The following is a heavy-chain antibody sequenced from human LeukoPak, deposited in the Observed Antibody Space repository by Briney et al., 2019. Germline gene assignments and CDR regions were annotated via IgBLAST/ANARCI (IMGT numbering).Heavy chain of an antibody. CDR2: IYYSGST. J-gene: IGHJ5*02. Sequence: PSETLSLTCTVSGVSVSSGSYHWSWIRQPPGKGLEWIGYIYYSGSTNYNPSLKSRVTISVDTSKNQFSLKLSTVTAADTAVYYCARAYYDILTGYYPHWFDPWGQGTLVTVSS. V-gene: IGHV4-61*01. CDR1: GVSVSSGSYH. CDR3: ARAYYDILTGYYPHWFDP. D-gene: IGHD3-9*01.